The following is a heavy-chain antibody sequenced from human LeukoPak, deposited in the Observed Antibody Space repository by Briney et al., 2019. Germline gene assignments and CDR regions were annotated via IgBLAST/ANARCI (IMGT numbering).Heavy chain of an antibody. CDR1: GFTFRSFW. D-gene: IGHD3-3*02. V-gene: IGHV3-7*01. J-gene: IGHJ4*02. Sequence: GGSLRLSCEASGFTFRSFWMSWVRQAPGKGLEWVANIKEDGSEKYYADSVKGRFTVSRDNAENSAFLQMNSLRAEDTAVYYCASFSGAFWVPGVDNWGQGTLVTVSS. CDR2: IKEDGSEK. CDR3: ASFSGAFWVPGVDN.